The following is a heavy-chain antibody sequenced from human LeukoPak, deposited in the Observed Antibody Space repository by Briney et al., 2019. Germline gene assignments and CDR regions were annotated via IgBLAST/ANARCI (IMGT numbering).Heavy chain of an antibody. CDR1: GYTFTGYY. V-gene: IGHV1-2*02. Sequence: ASVKVSCKASGYTFTGYYMHWVRQAPGQGLEWMGWINPNSGGTNYAQKFQGRVTMTRDTSISTAYMELGRLRSDDTAVYYCARVLDVLRYFDWLDYWGQGTLVTVSS. CDR2: INPNSGGT. CDR3: ARVLDVLRYFDWLDY. D-gene: IGHD3-9*01. J-gene: IGHJ4*02.